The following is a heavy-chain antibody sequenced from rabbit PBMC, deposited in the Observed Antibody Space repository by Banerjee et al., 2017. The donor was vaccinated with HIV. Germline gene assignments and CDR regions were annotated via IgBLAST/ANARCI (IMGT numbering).Heavy chain of an antibody. CDR1: GFDFSTGYD. CDR3: ARAYDGSTYYFNL. V-gene: IGHV1S45*01. J-gene: IGHJ4*01. Sequence: QEQLVESGGGLVKPEGSLTLTCKASGFDFSTGYDMCWVRQAPGKGLELIACIYTGDGNTYYASWAKGRFTISKTSSTTVTLQMTSLTAADTATYFCARAYDGSTYYFNLWGQGTLVTVS. D-gene: IGHD4-2*01. CDR2: IYTGDGNT.